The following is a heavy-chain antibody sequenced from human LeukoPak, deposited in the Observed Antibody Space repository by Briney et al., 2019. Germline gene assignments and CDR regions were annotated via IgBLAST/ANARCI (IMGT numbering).Heavy chain of an antibody. D-gene: IGHD6-13*01. V-gene: IGHV3-23*01. CDR3: NSWLYYYYGMDV. J-gene: IGHJ6*02. CDR2: ISGNGDDT. Sequence: QPGGSLRLSCTVSGFTFNSYAVSWVRQAPGKGLEWVSSISGNGDDTYHADSVKGRFTVSRDNSKSTLYLQMNSLYCARTIAQYTNSWLYYYYGMDVWGQGTTVTVSS. CDR1: GFTFNSYA.